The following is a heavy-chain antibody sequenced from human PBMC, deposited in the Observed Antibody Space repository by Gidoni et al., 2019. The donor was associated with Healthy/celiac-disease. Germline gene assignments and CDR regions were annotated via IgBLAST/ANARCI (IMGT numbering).Heavy chain of an antibody. J-gene: IGHJ4*02. CDR3: ARVTSARYPDY. CDR1: GFTFSDHY. Sequence: EVQLVESGGGLVQPGGSLRLSCAASGFTFSDHYMDWVRQATGKGLEWVGRTRHKANGYTTEYAASVKGRFTISRDDSKNSLYLQLNSLKTEDTAVYYCARVTSARYPDYWGQGTLVTVSS. CDR2: TRHKANGYTT. V-gene: IGHV3-72*01. D-gene: IGHD3-10*01.